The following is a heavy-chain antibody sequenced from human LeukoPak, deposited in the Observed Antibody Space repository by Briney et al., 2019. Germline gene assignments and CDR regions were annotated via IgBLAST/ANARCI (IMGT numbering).Heavy chain of an antibody. Sequence: ASVKVSCKASGYTFISYGITWVRQAPGQGLEWLGWISAYNGNIDYAQKLQSRVTLTTDTSTSTAYMEVRSLRSDDTAVYYCASMSGYYPSYYFDYWGQGTLVTVSS. CDR3: ASMSGYYPSYYFDY. D-gene: IGHD3-3*01. J-gene: IGHJ4*02. CDR2: ISAYNGNI. CDR1: GYTFISYG. V-gene: IGHV1-18*01.